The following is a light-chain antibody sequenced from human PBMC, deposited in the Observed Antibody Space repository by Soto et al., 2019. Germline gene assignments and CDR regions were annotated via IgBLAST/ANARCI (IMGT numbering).Light chain of an antibody. V-gene: IGLV2-11*01. CDR3: CSYAGSYTWV. CDR2: DVS. J-gene: IGLJ3*02. Sequence: QSALTQPRSVSGSPGQSVTISCTGTRSDVGGYAYISWYQQHPGKVPKLIIYDVSKRPSGVPDRISGSKSGNTASLTISGLQAEDEADYYCCSYAGSYTWVFGGGTKLTVL. CDR1: RSDVGGYAY.